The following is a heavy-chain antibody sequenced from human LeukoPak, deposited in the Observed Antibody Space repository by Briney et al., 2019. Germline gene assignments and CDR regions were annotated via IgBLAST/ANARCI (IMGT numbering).Heavy chain of an antibody. CDR3: ARWVHYIAAADY. CDR2: MNPNSGNT. Sequence: GASVKVSCKASGYTFTSYDINWVRQATRQGLEWMGWMNPNSGNTGYAQKFQGRVTMTRNTSISTAYMELSSLRSEDTAVYYCARWVHYIAAADYWGQGTLVTVSS. CDR1: GYTFTSYD. D-gene: IGHD6-13*01. J-gene: IGHJ4*02. V-gene: IGHV1-8*01.